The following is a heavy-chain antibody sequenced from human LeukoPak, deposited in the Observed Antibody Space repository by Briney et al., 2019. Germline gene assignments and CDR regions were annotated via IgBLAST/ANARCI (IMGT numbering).Heavy chain of an antibody. CDR2: IGVGFDA. V-gene: IGHV3-13*04. J-gene: IGHJ5*02. Sequence: GGSLRLSCAASGFTFSTYDMHWVRQATGKGLEWVSGIGVGFDAYYPGSVKGRFTISRDNAKNTLYLQMNSLRAEDTAVYYCARVGGDYDSSGYYYDWFDPWGQGTLVTVSS. D-gene: IGHD3-22*01. CDR3: ARVGGDYDSSGYYYDWFDP. CDR1: GFTFSTYD.